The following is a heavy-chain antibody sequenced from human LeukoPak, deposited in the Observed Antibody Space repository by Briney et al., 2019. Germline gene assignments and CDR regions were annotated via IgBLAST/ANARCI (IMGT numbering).Heavy chain of an antibody. CDR3: ASNYYDSSGAIDF. CDR1: GFTFSKYW. Sequence: SGGSLRLSCAASGFTFSKYWMSWVRQAPGKGLEWVANIKQDGSEKYYVDSVKGRFTISRDNAKNSLYLQMNSLRAEDTAVYYCASNYYDSSGAIDFWGQGTLVTVSS. J-gene: IGHJ4*02. V-gene: IGHV3-7*01. CDR2: IKQDGSEK. D-gene: IGHD3-22*01.